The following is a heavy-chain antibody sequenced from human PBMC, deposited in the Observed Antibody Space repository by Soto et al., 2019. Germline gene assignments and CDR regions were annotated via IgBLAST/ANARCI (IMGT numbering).Heavy chain of an antibody. CDR3: ARDYDFWSGANYGMDV. V-gene: IGHV1-18*01. CDR2: ISAYNGNT. D-gene: IGHD3-3*01. J-gene: IGHJ6*02. CDR1: GYTFTSYG. Sequence: ASVKVSCKASGYTFTSYGISWVRQAPGQGLEWMGWISAYNGNTNYAQKLQGRVTMTTDTSTSTAYMELRSLRSDDTAVYYCARDYDFWSGANYGMDVWGQGTTVTVSS.